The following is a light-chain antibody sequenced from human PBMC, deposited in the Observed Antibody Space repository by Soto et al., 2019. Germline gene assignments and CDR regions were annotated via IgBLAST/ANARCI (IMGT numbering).Light chain of an antibody. J-gene: IGLJ3*02. CDR1: SSNIGAGYD. Sequence: QPVLTQPPSVSGAPGQRFTISCTGSSSNIGAGYDVQWYQQLPGTAPRLLIHANSNRPSGVPDRLSGSKSGTSGSLAITGLHAEDEGDYYCQSYDNSLSGLVVGGGTKLTVL. CDR3: QSYDNSLSGLV. V-gene: IGLV1-40*01. CDR2: ANS.